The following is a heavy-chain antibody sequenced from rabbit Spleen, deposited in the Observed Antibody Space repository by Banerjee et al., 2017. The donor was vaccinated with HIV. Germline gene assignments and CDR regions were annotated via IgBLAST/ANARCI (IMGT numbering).Heavy chain of an antibody. CDR2: IYAGSSGST. CDR1: GFTISSSYY. D-gene: IGHD2-1*01. CDR3: ARGSAAMTMVITGFYFSL. Sequence: QSLEESGGGLVQPEGSLTLTCTASGFTISSSYYMCWVRQAPGKGLEWIACIYAGSSGSTYYASWAKGRFTISKTSSTTVTLQMTSLTAADTATYFCARGSAAMTMVITGFYFSLWGQGTLVTVS. J-gene: IGHJ4*01. V-gene: IGHV1S40*01.